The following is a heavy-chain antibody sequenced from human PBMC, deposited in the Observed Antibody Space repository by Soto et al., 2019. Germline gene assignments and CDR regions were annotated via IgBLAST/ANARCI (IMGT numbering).Heavy chain of an antibody. CDR2: ISSSGGTT. J-gene: IGHJ6*02. D-gene: IGHD2-15*01. V-gene: IGHV3-48*03. Sequence: PGGSLRLSCAASGITFINYEMNWVHRAPGKGLEWVSYISSSGGTTYYAGSVKGRFTISRDNAKSSLYLQMNSLRAEDTAVYYCARYCSGGTCNDGNMDVWGQGTTVTVSS. CDR3: ARYCSGGTCNDGNMDV. CDR1: GITFINYE.